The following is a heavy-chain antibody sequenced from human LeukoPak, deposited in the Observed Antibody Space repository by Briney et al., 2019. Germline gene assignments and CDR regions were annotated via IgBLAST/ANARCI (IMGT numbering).Heavy chain of an antibody. CDR2: ISDSCDPK. Sequence: GGSLRLSCSASGFTFSSYAMTWLRQAPGKGLEWVSGISDSCDPKNYSCSAKGLIPPSRDNYKNTLYLKMNRRRAEDTAVYYCAKGDYDRSGYSLARIFQHWGQGTLVTVSS. J-gene: IGHJ1*01. D-gene: IGHD3-22*01. CDR1: GFTFSSYA. V-gene: IGHV3-23*01. CDR3: AKGDYDRSGYSLARIFQH.